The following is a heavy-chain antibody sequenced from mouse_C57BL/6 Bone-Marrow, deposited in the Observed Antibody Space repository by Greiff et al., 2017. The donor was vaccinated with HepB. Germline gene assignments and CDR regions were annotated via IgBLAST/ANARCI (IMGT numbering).Heavy chain of an antibody. CDR3: ARDYPGFDY. CDR2: ISYSGST. D-gene: IGHD2-4*01. V-gene: IGHV3-8*01. CDR1: GYSITSDY. Sequence: EVQRVESGPGLAKPSQTLSLTCSVTGYSITSDYWNWIRKLPGNKLEYMGYISYSGSTYYNPSLKSRISITRDTSKNQYYLQLNSVTTEDTATYYCARDYPGFDYWGQGTTLTVSS. J-gene: IGHJ2*01.